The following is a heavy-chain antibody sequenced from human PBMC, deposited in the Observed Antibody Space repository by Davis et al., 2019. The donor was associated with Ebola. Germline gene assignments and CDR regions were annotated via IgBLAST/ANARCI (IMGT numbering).Heavy chain of an antibody. CDR2: IYYTGKA. J-gene: IGHJ4*02. D-gene: IGHD3-10*01. V-gene: IGHV4-59*03. CDR3: SERGSSV. Sequence: PSETLSLTCNVSGVSISRHYWSWIRQPQGKRLEGIGSIYYTGKANYNSSLASRATISVDTSKNQFSLKLTSVTAADTAMYYCSERGSSVWGQGTLVTVSS. CDR1: GVSISRHY.